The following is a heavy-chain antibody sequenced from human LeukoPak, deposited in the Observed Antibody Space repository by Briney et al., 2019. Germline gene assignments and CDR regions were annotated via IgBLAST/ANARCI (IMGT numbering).Heavy chain of an antibody. Sequence: ASVTVSCKASGYTFTSYGISWVRQAPGQGLEWMGWISAYNGNTNYAQKLQGRVTMTTDTSTSTAYMELRSLRSDDTAVYYCARDSYYDSSGRVFDYWGQGTLVTVSS. CDR2: ISAYNGNT. V-gene: IGHV1-18*01. CDR3: ARDSYYDSSGRVFDY. CDR1: GYTFTSYG. J-gene: IGHJ4*02. D-gene: IGHD3-22*01.